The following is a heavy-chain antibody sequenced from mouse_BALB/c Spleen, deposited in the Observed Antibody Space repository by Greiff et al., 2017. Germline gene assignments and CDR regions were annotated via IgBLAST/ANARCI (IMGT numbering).Heavy chain of an antibody. Sequence: QVQLKQPGAELVKPGASVKLSCKASGYTFTSYWMHWVKQRPGQGLEWIGEINPSNGRTNYNEKFKSKATLTVDKSSSTAYMQLSSLTSEDSAVYYCARGSYYRYDFAYWGQGTLVTVSA. CDR3: ARGSYYRYDFAY. V-gene: IGHV1S81*02. CDR2: INPSNGRT. CDR1: GYTFTSYW. J-gene: IGHJ3*01. D-gene: IGHD2-14*01.